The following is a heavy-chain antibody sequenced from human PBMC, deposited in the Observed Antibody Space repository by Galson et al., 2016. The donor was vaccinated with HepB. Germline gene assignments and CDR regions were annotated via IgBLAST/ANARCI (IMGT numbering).Heavy chain of an antibody. CDR1: GFTFSSYW. J-gene: IGHJ4*02. CDR2: IKQDGSGK. D-gene: IGHD6-13*01. CDR3: ARVGIGSSWYFDY. Sequence: SLRLSCAVSGFTFSSYWMSWVRQGPGKGLEWVAIIKQDGSGKYYVDSVKGRFTISRDNAKKSLYLQMNSLRAEDTAVYYCARVGIGSSWYFDYWGQGTLVTVSS. V-gene: IGHV3-7*01.